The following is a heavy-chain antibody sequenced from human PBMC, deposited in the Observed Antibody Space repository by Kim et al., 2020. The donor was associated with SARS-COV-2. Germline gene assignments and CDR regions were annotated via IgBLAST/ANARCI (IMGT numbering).Heavy chain of an antibody. CDR1: GFTFSAYA. J-gene: IGHJ4*02. CDR2: IINGGGGT. Sequence: GGSLRLSCAASGFTFSAYAMSWVRQAPGKGLEWVSTIINGGGGTYYADSVKGRFTISRDTFQSTLYLQMNSLRAEDTAVYYCAKIHQLTAGGFWGQGALVTVSS. V-gene: IGHV3-23*01. D-gene: IGHD1-1*01. CDR3: AKIHQLTAGGF.